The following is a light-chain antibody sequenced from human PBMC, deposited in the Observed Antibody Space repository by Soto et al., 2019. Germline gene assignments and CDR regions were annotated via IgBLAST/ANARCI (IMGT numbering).Light chain of an antibody. CDR1: QTISSW. CDR3: QQYSSFSRT. J-gene: IGKJ1*01. V-gene: IGKV1-5*01. Sequence: DIHLTQSPSSLSASVGDRVTISCRASQTISSWLAWYQQKPGKAPELLIYDASTLESGVPSRFSGSGSGTEFSLTISSLQPDDFATFYCQQYSSFSRTFGQGTKVEIK. CDR2: DAS.